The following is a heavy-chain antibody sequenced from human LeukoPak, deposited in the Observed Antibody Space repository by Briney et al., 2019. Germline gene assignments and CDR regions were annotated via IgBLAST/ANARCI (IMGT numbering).Heavy chain of an antibody. D-gene: IGHD3-10*01. Sequence: SETLSLTCAVYGGSFSGYYWSWIRQPPGKGLEWIGEINHSGSTNYNPSLKSRVTISVDTSKNQFSLKLSSATAADTAVYYCARGLRGSGSYSNAFDIWGQGTMVTVSS. CDR3: ARGLRGSGSYSNAFDI. J-gene: IGHJ3*02. CDR2: INHSGST. V-gene: IGHV4-34*01. CDR1: GGSFSGYY.